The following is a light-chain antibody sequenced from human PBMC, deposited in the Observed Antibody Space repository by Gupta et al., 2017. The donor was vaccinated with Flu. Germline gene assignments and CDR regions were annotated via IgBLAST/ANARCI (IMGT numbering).Light chain of an antibody. CDR2: GAS. V-gene: IGKV3-20*01. Sequence: EIVFTQSPYTLPSSPGESVTLSCRSCQSITPTYLAWYQQIPAQAPRLFIYGASSRSAGMPDRFSGSGSGTAFTLTIIGRVPADFTVYYCRPEGPAPSPFGQGTKVEIK. CDR1: QSITPTY. CDR3: RPEGPAPSP. J-gene: IGKJ1*01.